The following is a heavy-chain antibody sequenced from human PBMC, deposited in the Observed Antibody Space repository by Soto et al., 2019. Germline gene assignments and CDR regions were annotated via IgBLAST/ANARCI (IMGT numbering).Heavy chain of an antibody. Sequence: HGESLKISCKASGYRFTSDWIGWVRQMPGKGLEYLGIIYPNDSDTVYSPSFQGHVTISVDKSINTAYLQWSSLKASDSGLYYCARLRFGETPAKTWGQGTLVTVSS. D-gene: IGHD3-10*01. J-gene: IGHJ5*02. CDR3: ARLRFGETPAKT. V-gene: IGHV5-51*01. CDR1: GYRFTSDW. CDR2: IYPNDSDT.